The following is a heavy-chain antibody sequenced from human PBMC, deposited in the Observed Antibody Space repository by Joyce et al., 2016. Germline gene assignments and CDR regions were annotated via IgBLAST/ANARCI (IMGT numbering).Heavy chain of an antibody. CDR2: INTMSGGT. D-gene: IGHD6-19*01. CDR1: GYTFTGFY. Sequence: VHLVQSGAEVKEPGASVKVYCKASGYTFTGFYVHWVRQAPGQGLEWMVMINTMSGGTTYAQKFQGRVTLTRDTAANTHYMELTSLTSDDTAVFYCARDLTGSGWYYFDHWGQGTLVTVSS. CDR3: ARDLTGSGWYYFDH. J-gene: IGHJ4*02. V-gene: IGHV1-46*01.